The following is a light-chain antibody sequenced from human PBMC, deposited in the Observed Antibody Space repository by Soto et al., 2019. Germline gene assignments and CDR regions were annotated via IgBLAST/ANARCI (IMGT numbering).Light chain of an antibody. CDR3: QHYNNWTPYT. Sequence: EIVMTQSPATLSVSPGERATLSCRASPSVSSNLAWYQQKPGQAPRLLIYGASTRATGIPARFSGSGSGTEFTLTISSLQSEDFAFYYCQHYNNWTPYTFGQGTKLEIK. CDR1: PSVSSN. V-gene: IGKV3D-15*01. CDR2: GAS. J-gene: IGKJ2*01.